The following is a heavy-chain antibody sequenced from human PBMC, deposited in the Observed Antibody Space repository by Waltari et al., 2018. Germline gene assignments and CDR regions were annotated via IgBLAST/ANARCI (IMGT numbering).Heavy chain of an antibody. D-gene: IGHD3-22*01. J-gene: IGHJ4*02. V-gene: IGHV4-59*08. CDR2: FRNTGVT. CDR1: GDFTSTDH. CDR3: ARLPTKYYDSLGWGFFDQ. Sequence: HVQLQESGPGLVKPSETLSPTCTVSGDFTSTDHRTWLRQAPGKGREWIAYFRNTGVTKGTPSLQSRVTISAGTSKKQFSLRLTSVTAADTAIYYCARLPTKYYDSLGWGFFDQWGQGILVTVSS.